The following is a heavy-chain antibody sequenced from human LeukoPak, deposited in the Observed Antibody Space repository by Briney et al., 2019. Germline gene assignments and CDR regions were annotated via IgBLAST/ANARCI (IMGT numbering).Heavy chain of an antibody. CDR2: IYYSGST. CDR3: ARDRYSSGWS. D-gene: IGHD6-19*01. J-gene: IGHJ4*02. CDR1: GGSISSYY. Sequence: SETLSLTCTVSGGSISSYYWSWIRQPPGKGLEWIGYIYYSGSTNYNPSLKSRVTISVDTSKNQFSLKLSSVTAADTAVYYCARDRYSSGWSWGQGTLVTVSS. V-gene: IGHV4-59*01.